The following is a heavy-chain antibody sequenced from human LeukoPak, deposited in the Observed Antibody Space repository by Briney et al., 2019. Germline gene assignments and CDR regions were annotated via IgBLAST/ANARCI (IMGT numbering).Heavy chain of an antibody. D-gene: IGHD3-10*01. Sequence: SETLSLTCTVSGGSISSYYWSWIRQPPGKGLEWIGYIYYSGSTNYNPSLRSRVTISVDTSNNQFSLKLSSVTAADTAVYYCARAYASGSYTLDFWGQGTLVSVSS. CDR1: GGSISSYY. CDR2: IYYSGST. V-gene: IGHV4-59*01. J-gene: IGHJ4*02. CDR3: ARAYASGSYTLDF.